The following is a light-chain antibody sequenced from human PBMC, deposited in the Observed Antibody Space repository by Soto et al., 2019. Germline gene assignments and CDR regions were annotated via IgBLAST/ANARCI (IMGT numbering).Light chain of an antibody. Sequence: DIQMTQSPSSLSASVGDRVTITCQASQDITDYLHWYQQKPGKAPRLLIYDASNLETGVPSRFSGSGSGTDFSFTISSLQPEDIATYYCQQSEALALSFGGGTKVEIK. CDR3: QQSEALALS. J-gene: IGKJ4*01. CDR2: DAS. CDR1: QDITDY. V-gene: IGKV1-33*01.